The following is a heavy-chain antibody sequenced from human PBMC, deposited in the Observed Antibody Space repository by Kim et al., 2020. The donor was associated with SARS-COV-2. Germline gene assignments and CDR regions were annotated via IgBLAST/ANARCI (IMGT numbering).Heavy chain of an antibody. J-gene: IGHJ6*02. V-gene: IGHV1-18*01. D-gene: IGHD2-21*01. Sequence: ASVKVSCKASGYTFTSYGISWVRQAPGQGLEWMGWISAYNGNTNYAQKLQGRVTMTTDTSTSTAYMELRSLRSDDTAVYYCARDPRIAYWGGDYYYYGMDVWGQGTTVTVSS. CDR2: ISAYNGNT. CDR1: GYTFTSYG. CDR3: ARDPRIAYWGGDYYYYGMDV.